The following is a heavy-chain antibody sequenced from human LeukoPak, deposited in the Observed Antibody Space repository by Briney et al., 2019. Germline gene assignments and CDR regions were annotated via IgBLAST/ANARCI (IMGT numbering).Heavy chain of an antibody. D-gene: IGHD2-21*02. J-gene: IGHJ4*02. V-gene: IGHV3-7*01. CDR2: INHNGNVN. Sequence: GGSLRLSCAASGFTFSSYWMNWARQAPGKGLEWVASINHNGNVNYYVDSVKGRFTISRDNAKNSLYLQINSLRAEDTAVYYCASQRVTALDWGQGTLVTVSS. CDR1: GFTFSSYW. CDR3: ASQRVTALD.